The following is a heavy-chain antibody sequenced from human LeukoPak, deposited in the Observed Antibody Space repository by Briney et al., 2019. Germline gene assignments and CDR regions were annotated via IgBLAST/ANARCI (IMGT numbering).Heavy chain of an antibody. Sequence: PGGSLRLSCAASGFTVSSNYMSWVRQAPGKELEWVSVIYSGGSTYYADSVKGRFTISRDNSKNTLYLQMNSLRAEDTAVYYCARDVVAGILDYWGQGTLVTVSS. V-gene: IGHV3-53*01. CDR3: ARDVVAGILDY. J-gene: IGHJ4*02. D-gene: IGHD6-19*01. CDR1: GFTVSSNY. CDR2: IYSGGST.